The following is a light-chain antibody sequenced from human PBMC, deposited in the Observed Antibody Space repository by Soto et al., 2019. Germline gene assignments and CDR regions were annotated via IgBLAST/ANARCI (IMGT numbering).Light chain of an antibody. CDR3: HLYYSPPFA. V-gene: IGKV4-1*01. Sequence: IVMTQSPDSLGVSLGERATINCKSNETILYGSNNKNYLSWYQQKPGQPPNLLIYWASTRKYGVPERFSGSGSGTDFTLSISNLQAEDVAVYYCHLYYSPPFAFGPGTKVHL. CDR1: ETILYGSNNKNY. CDR2: WAS. J-gene: IGKJ3*01.